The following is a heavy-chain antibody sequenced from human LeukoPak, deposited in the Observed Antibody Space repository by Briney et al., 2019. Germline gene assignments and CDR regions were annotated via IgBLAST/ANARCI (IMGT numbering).Heavy chain of an antibody. CDR2: INGGGSST. J-gene: IGHJ3*02. V-gene: IGHV3-23*01. CDR1: GFTFKSYL. CDR3: GSSQSAFDI. Sequence: GGSLRLSCAASGFTFKSYLMTWVRQAPGKGLEWVSSINGGGSSTSYADSVKGRFTISRDNSKNTLYLQMNSLRAEDTAVYYCGSSQSAFDIWGQGTMVTVSS.